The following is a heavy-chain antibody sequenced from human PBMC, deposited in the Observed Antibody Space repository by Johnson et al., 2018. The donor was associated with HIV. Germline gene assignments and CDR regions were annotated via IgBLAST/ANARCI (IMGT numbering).Heavy chain of an antibody. CDR3: AKDMGESSFGYGFDI. D-gene: IGHD3-3*02. V-gene: IGHV3-43D*03. J-gene: IGHJ3*02. CDR1: GFAFDDYA. Sequence: EVQLVESGGVVVQPGGSLRLSCAVSGFAFDDYAMHWVRQAPGKGLEWVSLISWDDNSTYYGDSVKGRFTISRENGENSLYLQMNSLRTEDTALYYCAKDMGESSFGYGFDIWGQGTMVTVSS. CDR2: ISWDDNST.